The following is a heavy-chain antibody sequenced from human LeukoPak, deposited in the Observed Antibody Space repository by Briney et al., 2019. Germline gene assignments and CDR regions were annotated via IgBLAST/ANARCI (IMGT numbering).Heavy chain of an antibody. CDR3: ATRRYYGSGSYHNWFDP. J-gene: IGHJ5*02. V-gene: IGHV1-24*01. D-gene: IGHD3-10*01. CDR2: FDPEDGET. Sequence: ASVKVSCKVSGYTLTELSMHWVRQAPGKGLEWMGGFDPEDGETIYAQKFQDRVTMTEDTSTDTAYMELSSLRSEDTAVYYCATRRYYGSGSYHNWFDPWGQGTLVTVSS. CDR1: GYTLTELS.